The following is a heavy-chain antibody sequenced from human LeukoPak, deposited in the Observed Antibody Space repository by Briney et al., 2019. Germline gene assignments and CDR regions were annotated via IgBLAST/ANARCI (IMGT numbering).Heavy chain of an antibody. CDR3: ASGVY. CDR1: GGSISSGSYY. V-gene: IGHV4-61*02. J-gene: IGHJ4*02. D-gene: IGHD3-16*01. Sequence: KASETLSLTCTVSGGSISSGSYYWSWIRQPAGKGLEWIGRIYTSGSTNYNPSLKSRVTMSVDKSKNQFSLKLSSVTAADTAVYYCASGVYWGQGTLVTVSS. CDR2: IYTSGST.